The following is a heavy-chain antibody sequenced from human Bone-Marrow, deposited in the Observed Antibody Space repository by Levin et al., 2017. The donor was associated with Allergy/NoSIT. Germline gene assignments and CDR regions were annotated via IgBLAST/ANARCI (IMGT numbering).Heavy chain of an antibody. Sequence: ASVKVSCKASGYTFTGYYMHWVRQAPGQGLECMGWINPNSGGTNYAQKFQGRVTMTRDTSISTAYMELSRLRSDDTAVYYCARNHQDIVVVPAAPEASGAFDIWGQGTMVTVSS. CDR2: INPNSGGT. V-gene: IGHV1-2*02. CDR3: ARNHQDIVVVPAAPEASGAFDI. D-gene: IGHD2-2*01. J-gene: IGHJ3*02. CDR1: GYTFTGYY.